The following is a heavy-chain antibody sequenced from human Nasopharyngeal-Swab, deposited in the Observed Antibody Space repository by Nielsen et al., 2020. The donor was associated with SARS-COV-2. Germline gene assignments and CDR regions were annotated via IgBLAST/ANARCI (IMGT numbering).Heavy chain of an antibody. CDR2: ISSSSTYI. V-gene: IGHV3-21*01. Sequence: GESLKISCAASGFTFSNYNMNWVRQAPGKGLEWVSSISSSSTYIYYADSVKGRFSISRDNTKNSLSLQMNSLRAEDTAVYYCARDGLDYDFWSAYFMDVWGQGTTVTASS. J-gene: IGHJ6*02. CDR1: GFTFSNYN. CDR3: ARDGLDYDFWSAYFMDV. D-gene: IGHD3-3*01.